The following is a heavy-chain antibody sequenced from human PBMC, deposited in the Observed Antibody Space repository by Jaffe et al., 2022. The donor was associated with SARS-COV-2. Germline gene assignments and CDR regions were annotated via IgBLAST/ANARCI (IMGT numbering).Heavy chain of an antibody. J-gene: IGHJ4*02. V-gene: IGHV4-59*01. CDR2: IYYSGST. CDR1: GGSISSYY. Sequence: QVQLQESGPGLVKPSETLSLTCTVSGGSISSYYWSWIRQPPGKGLEWIGYIYYSGSTNYNPSLKSRVTISVDTSKNQFSLKLSSVTAADTAVYYCARETYYYDSSGYYYPSTFDYWGQGTLVTVSS. CDR3: ARETYYYDSSGYYYPSTFDY. D-gene: IGHD3-22*01.